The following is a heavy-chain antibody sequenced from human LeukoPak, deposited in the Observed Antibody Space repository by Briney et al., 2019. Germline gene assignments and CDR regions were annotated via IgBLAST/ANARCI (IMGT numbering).Heavy chain of an antibody. D-gene: IGHD6-19*01. J-gene: IGHJ2*01. Sequence: SETLSLTCTVSGGSLSSYYWTWIRQPARRGLEWVGRIYTSGSTNYNPSLKSRVTMSVDTSENQFSLKLSSVTAADTAVYYCARQPPAGGVAVAGTMYFDLWGRGTLVTVSS. V-gene: IGHV4-4*07. CDR1: GGSLSSYY. CDR3: ARQPPAGGVAVAGTMYFDL. CDR2: IYTSGST.